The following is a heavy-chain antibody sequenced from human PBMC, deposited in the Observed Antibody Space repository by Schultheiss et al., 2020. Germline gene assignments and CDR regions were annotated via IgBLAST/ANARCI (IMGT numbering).Heavy chain of an antibody. CDR2: IYYSGST. CDR3: ARLSGAYGRDCDN. Sequence: SETLSLTCTVSGGSISSGGYYWSWLRQHPGKGLEWIGYIYYSGSTYYNPSLKSRVTISVDTSKNQFSLKLSSVTAADTAVYYCARLSGAYGRDCDNWGQGTLVTVSS. V-gene: IGHV4-30-4*01. CDR1: GGSISSGGYY. D-gene: IGHD1-26*01. J-gene: IGHJ4*02.